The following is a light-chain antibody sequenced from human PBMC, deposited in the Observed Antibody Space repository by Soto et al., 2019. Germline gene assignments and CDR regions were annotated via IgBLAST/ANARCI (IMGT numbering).Light chain of an antibody. V-gene: IGKV3-15*01. CDR1: QSVSSN. Sequence: ELVMTQSPATLSVSPGERATLSCRASQSVSSNLAWYQQKPGQAPRLLIYGSSTRATGVPDRFSGSGSGTEFTLIISSLQSEDVALYYCQQYSNWPPAITFGQGTRLEIK. CDR2: GSS. CDR3: QQYSNWPPAIT. J-gene: IGKJ5*01.